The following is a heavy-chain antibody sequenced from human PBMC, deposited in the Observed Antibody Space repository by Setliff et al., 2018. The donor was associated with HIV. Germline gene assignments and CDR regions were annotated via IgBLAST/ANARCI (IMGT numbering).Heavy chain of an antibody. D-gene: IGHD2-2*01. Sequence: PSETLSLTCSVSGGPIRSMTDYWGWIRQPPGKGLEWVGSMYHSGSTYYNPSLKSRVAMSIDTSKNHFSLKLTSVTAADTAVYYCAMTLAYHAFDIWGQGTMVTVAS. CDR1: GGPIRSMTDY. CDR2: MYHSGST. CDR3: AMTLAYHAFDI. V-gene: IGHV4-39*02. J-gene: IGHJ3*02.